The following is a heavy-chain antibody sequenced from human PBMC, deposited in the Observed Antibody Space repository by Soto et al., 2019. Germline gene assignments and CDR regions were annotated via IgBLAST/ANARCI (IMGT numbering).Heavy chain of an antibody. Sequence: QVQLVESGGGVVQPGRSLRLSCAASGFTFSSYGMHWVRQAPGKGLEWVAVISYDGSNKYYADSVKGRFTISRDNSKNTLDLQMNSLRAEDTAVYYCAKDRAVAGDYFDYWGQGTLVTVSS. V-gene: IGHV3-30*18. CDR1: GFTFSSYG. CDR3: AKDRAVAGDYFDY. D-gene: IGHD6-19*01. J-gene: IGHJ4*02. CDR2: ISYDGSNK.